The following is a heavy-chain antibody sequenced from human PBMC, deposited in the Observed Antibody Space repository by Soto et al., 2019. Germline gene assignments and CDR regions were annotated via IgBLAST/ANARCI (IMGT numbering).Heavy chain of an antibody. V-gene: IGHV4-34*01. Sequence: PSGSLSLTCADDVGTFNSYYWRWIRQPPGKGLEWIGEINHSGSTNYNPSLKSRVTISVDTSKNQFSLKLSSVTAADTAVYYCARRQLRYSSGWYNWFDPWGQGTLVTVSS. D-gene: IGHD6-19*01. CDR3: ARRQLRYSSGWYNWFDP. CDR1: VGTFNSYY. J-gene: IGHJ5*02. CDR2: INHSGST.